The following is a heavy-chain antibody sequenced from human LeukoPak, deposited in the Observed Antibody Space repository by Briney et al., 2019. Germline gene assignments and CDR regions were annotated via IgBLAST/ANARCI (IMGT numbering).Heavy chain of an antibody. J-gene: IGHJ4*02. V-gene: IGHV3-11*01. CDR1: GFTFSDHY. Sequence: GGSLRLSCAASGFTFSDHYFNWIRQSPGKGLEWLAYISTSGSTHYADSVIGRLTVSRDNAENSLFLQMNSLRAEDTAVYYCARVDYWGQGALVTVSS. CDR3: ARVDY. CDR2: ISTSGST.